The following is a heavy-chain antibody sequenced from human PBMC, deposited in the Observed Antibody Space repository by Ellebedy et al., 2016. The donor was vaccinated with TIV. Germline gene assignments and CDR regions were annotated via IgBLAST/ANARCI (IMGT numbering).Heavy chain of an antibody. J-gene: IGHJ4*02. CDR3: AKGRGGGSDSSAPRYYFDY. V-gene: IGHV3-23*01. Sequence: PGGSLRLSCAASGFTFSSYAMSWVRQAPGKGLEWVSGFGVSGDTTYYADSVEGRFIISRDNSKRTLFLQMNSLRAEDTALYYCAKGRGGGSDSSAPRYYFDYWGLGTLVTVSS. CDR2: FGVSGDTT. CDR1: GFTFSSYA. D-gene: IGHD3-22*01.